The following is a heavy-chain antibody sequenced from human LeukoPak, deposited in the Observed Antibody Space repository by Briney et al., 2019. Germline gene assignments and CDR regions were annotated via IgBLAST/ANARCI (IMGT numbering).Heavy chain of an antibody. CDR2: ISGSGGST. CDR3: AIPVVSGDY. V-gene: IGHV3-23*01. J-gene: IGHJ4*02. Sequence: PGGSLRLSCAASGFTFSNYDKTWVPQAPGKGVECVSNISGSGGSTKYRHSVKGRFTISRDNSKNTLYLQMNSLRAEDTAVYYCAIPVVSGDYWGQGTLVTVSS. CDR1: GFTFSNYD. D-gene: IGHD5/OR15-5a*01.